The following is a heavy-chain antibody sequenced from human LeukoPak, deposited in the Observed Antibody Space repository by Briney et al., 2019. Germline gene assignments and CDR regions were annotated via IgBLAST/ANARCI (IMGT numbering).Heavy chain of an antibody. CDR2: IRTNGGST. J-gene: IGHJ6*02. CDR1: GFTFSSYA. V-gene: IGHV3-23*01. Sequence: GGSLRLSCAASGFTFSSYAMSWVRQAPGKGLEWVSSIRTNGGSTYYADSVKGRFTISRDNSKNRLYLQMNSLRAEDTTVYYCAKDIVVSGYYGMDVWGQGTTVTVSS. CDR3: AKDIVVSGYYGMDV. D-gene: IGHD2-21*01.